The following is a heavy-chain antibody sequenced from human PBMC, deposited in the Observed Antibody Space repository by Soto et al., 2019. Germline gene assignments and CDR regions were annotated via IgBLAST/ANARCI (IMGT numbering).Heavy chain of an antibody. V-gene: IGHV4-31*01. CDR1: GVSIGGGYN. CDR3: ARTIMISDGGVFEPSYWSFDP. CDR2: IDFSGSS. D-gene: IGHD3-16*02. J-gene: IGHJ2*01. Sequence: QVQLQESGPGLVKPSQTLSLTCSVSGVSIGGGYNWSWLRQHPWKGLEWIVYIDFSGSSDYNPSLQSLRTMSVDTSRNQSSLKLSSVTAADTAVYYCARTIMISDGGVFEPSYWSFDPWGRGTLVSVPS.